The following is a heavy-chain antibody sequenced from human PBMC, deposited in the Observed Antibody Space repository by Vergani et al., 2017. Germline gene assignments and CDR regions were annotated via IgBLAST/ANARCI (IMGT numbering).Heavy chain of an antibody. V-gene: IGHV4-59*13. CDR3: ARVMYRDEASTGYRLEGMDI. D-gene: IGHD1-1*01. CDR2: IYSTGST. J-gene: IGHJ6*02. CDR1: GGSFNTYY. Sequence: QVQLEESGPGLVKPSETLSLTCTVSGGSFNTYYWSWIRQSPGKGLEWIGYIYSTGSTNNNPSLNSRVTMSVDTSKNQFSLKLRSVTAADTAVYFCARVMYRDEASTGYRLEGMDIWGQGTAV.